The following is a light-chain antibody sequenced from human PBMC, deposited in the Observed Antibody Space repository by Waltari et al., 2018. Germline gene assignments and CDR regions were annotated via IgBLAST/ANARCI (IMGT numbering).Light chain of an antibody. J-gene: IGLJ2*01. CDR1: SLRSYY. V-gene: IGLV3-19*01. CDR3: HSRDASGVGGS. Sequence: SSELTQAPAVSVAMGQTVRITCQGNSLRSYYASWYQQRPGQAPRLVMFDQNNRPSGVPDRFSGSNSDNTASLTITGAQAEDEASYYCHSRDASGVGGSFGGGTKLTVL. CDR2: DQN.